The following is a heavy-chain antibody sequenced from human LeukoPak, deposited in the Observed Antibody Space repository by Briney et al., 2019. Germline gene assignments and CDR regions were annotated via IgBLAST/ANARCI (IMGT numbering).Heavy chain of an antibody. CDR2: ISSSSSYI. J-gene: IGHJ4*02. Sequence: GVSLRLSCAASGFTFSTYAMSWVRQAPGKGLEWVSSISSSSSYIYYADSVKGRFTISRDNAKNSLYLQMNSLRAEDTAVYYCARDPYYGDYDYWGQGTLVTVSS. V-gene: IGHV3-21*01. CDR3: ARDPYYGDYDY. CDR1: GFTFSTYA. D-gene: IGHD4-17*01.